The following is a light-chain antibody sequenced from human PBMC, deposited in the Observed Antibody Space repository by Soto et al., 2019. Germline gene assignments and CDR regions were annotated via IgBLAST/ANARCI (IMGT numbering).Light chain of an antibody. J-gene: IGKJ5*01. V-gene: IGKV3D-15*01. CDR3: QQHNQWPIT. CDR2: YIS. CDR1: QSFRGL. Sequence: EIVLTQSPGTLSLSPGERATLSCRASQSFRGLLAWYQQKPGQAPRLLIYYISTRATGIPARFSGSGSGTEFTLTINSLQSEDSAVYYCQQHNQWPITFGQGTRLEIK.